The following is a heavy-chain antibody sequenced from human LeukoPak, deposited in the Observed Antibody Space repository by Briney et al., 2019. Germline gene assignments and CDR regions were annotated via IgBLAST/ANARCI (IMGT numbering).Heavy chain of an antibody. Sequence: SETLSLTCTVSGGSISSHYWSWIRQPPGKGLEWIGYIYYSGSTNGNPSLKSRVTISVDTSKNQLSLKLSSVTAADTAVYYCARDLRYYGMDVWGQGTTVTVSS. CDR1: GGSISSHY. V-gene: IGHV4-59*11. CDR3: ARDLRYYGMDV. J-gene: IGHJ6*02. CDR2: IYYSGST.